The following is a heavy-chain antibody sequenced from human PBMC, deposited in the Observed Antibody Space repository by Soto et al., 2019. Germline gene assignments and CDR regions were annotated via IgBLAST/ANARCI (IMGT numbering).Heavy chain of an antibody. J-gene: IGHJ4*02. Sequence: QVQLVQSGAEVKRPGSSVKVSCESSGDTFNSYLISWVRQAPGQGLEWMGGIIPIIRVTHYAQKFQGRVTISAYSSTGTAYMELTNLGLHDTALYYCARESLGAKGADHWGEGNLVTVS. CDR3: ARESLGAKGADH. V-gene: IGHV1-69*17. CDR1: GDTFNSYL. D-gene: IGHD1-26*01. CDR2: IIPIIRVT.